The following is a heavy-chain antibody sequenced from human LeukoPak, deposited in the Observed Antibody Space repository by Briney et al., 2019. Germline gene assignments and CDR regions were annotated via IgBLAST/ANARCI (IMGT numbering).Heavy chain of an antibody. V-gene: IGHV3-30*02. CDR2: IRYDGSNK. Sequence: HPGGSLRLSCAASGFTFSSYGMHWVRQAPGKGLEWVAFIRYDGSNKYYADSVKGRFTISRDNAKNTLYLQMNSLRAEDTAVYYCARGFDYYDSSGSPGGDYFDYWGQGTLVTVSS. D-gene: IGHD3-22*01. J-gene: IGHJ4*02. CDR3: ARGFDYYDSSGSPGGDYFDY. CDR1: GFTFSSYG.